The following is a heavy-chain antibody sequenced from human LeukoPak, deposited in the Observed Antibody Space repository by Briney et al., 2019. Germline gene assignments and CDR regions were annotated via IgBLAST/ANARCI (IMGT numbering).Heavy chain of an antibody. J-gene: IGHJ4*02. CDR2: IDHSGST. D-gene: IGHD3-22*01. V-gene: IGHV4-34*01. CDR1: GGSFSGYY. CDR3: ARLYYSDSSGYYYLKVKEIVQDY. Sequence: SETLSLTCAVYGGSFSGYYWSWIRQPPGKGLEWSGEIDHSGSTNYNPSLKSRVTISLDTSKNQFSLKLSSVTAADTAVYYCARLYYSDSSGYYYLKVKEIVQDYWGQGTLVTVSS.